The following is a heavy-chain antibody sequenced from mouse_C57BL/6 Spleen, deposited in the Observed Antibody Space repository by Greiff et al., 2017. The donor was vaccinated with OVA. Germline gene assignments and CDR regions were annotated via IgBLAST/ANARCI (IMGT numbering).Heavy chain of an antibody. CDR3: ARGNLLPAMDY. CDR1: GYAFSSYW. J-gene: IGHJ4*01. CDR2: IYPGDGDT. Sequence: VQLQRSGAELVKPGASVKISCKASGYAFSSYWLNWVKQRPGKGLEWIGQIYPGDGDTNYNGKFKGKATLTADKSSSTAYMQLSSLTSEDSAVYFCARGNLLPAMDYWGQGTSVTVSS. D-gene: IGHD1-1*01. V-gene: IGHV1-80*01.